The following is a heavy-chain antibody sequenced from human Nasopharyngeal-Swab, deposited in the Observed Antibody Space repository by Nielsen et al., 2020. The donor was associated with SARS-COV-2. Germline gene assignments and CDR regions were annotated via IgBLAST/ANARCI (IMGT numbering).Heavy chain of an antibody. J-gene: IGHJ6*02. V-gene: IGHV3-21*06. CDR2: ISGSNNYT. Sequence: PGKGLEWVASISGSNNYTYYADPVKGRFTISRDNAKNSLFLQVNSLRAEDTAVYYCAREGGRFSSTWYYYSYGMDVWGQGTTVTVSS. CDR3: AREGGRFSSTWYYYSYGMDV. D-gene: IGHD6-13*01.